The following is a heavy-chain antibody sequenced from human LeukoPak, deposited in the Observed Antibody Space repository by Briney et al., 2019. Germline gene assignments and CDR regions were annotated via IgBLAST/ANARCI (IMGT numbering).Heavy chain of an antibody. CDR3: ARAPADRFLEWSEWYFDL. CDR2: VYNIGGT. D-gene: IGHD3-3*01. J-gene: IGHJ2*01. CDR1: GDSIRTNK. V-gene: IGHV4-59*13. Sequence: ETLSLTYTVSGDSIRTNKWSWIRKPQEKGLEWMAHVYNIGGTNYNSSLKSRVTISIDTSKNQCALKLSSATAADTAVYYCARAPADRFLEWSEWYFDLWGRGTLVTVSS.